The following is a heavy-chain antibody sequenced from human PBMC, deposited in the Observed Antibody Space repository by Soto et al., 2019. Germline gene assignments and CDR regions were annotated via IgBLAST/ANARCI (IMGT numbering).Heavy chain of an antibody. V-gene: IGHV5-10-1*01. Sequence: PGESLKITCKGSGYSFTSYWISWVRQMPGKGLEWMGRIDPSDSYTNYSPSFQGHVTISADKSISTAYLQWSGLKASDTAMYYCARLDKGKRGSLGHYYGMDVWGQGTTVTVSS. J-gene: IGHJ6*02. CDR1: GYSFTSYW. CDR3: ARLDKGKRGSLGHYYGMDV. CDR2: IDPSDSYT.